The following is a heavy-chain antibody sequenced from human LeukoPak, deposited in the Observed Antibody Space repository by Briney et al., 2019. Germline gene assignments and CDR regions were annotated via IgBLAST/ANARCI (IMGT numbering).Heavy chain of an antibody. D-gene: IGHD6-19*01. J-gene: IGHJ4*02. Sequence: ASVKVSCKAPGYTFTGYYMHWVRQAPGQGLEWMGWINPNSGGTGYAQKFQGRVTMTRDTSISTAYMELTRLTSDDTAVYYCATLGRQMAGKNSWGQGTLVTVSS. V-gene: IGHV1-2*02. CDR2: INPNSGGT. CDR1: GYTFTGYY. CDR3: ATLGRQMAGKNS.